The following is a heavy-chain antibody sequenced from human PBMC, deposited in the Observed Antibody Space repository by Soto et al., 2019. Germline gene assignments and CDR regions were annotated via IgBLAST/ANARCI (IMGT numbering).Heavy chain of an antibody. V-gene: IGHV2-5*02. CDR3: VLQDWNNNNYYSDL. J-gene: IGHJ2*01. D-gene: IGHD4-4*01. Sequence: QITVKESGPKLVKPSQPLTLTCAFSGFSLSTSGVGVGWVRQPPGKAPEWLALIYWDDDKRYRPSLKSRLSITQDTSKDHVGFTMTNMDPVDPATYYCVLQDWNNNNYYSDLWGRGTLVTVSS. CDR1: GFSLSTSGVG. CDR2: IYWDDDK.